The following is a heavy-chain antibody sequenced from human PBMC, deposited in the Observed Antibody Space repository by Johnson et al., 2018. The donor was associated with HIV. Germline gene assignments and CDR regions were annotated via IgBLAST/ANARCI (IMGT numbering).Heavy chain of an antibody. CDR1: GSTFSTYW. Sequence: VQLVESGGGGVQPGRSLRLSCAAPGSTFSTYWMHWVRQPPGKGLVWVSRINTDGSTIYYADSVKGRFNISRDNSKNTLYLQMNSLRAEDTALYYCARGNYYGSGSYGAFDIWGQGTMVTVSS. V-gene: IGHV3-74*02. CDR3: ARGNYYGSGSYGAFDI. CDR2: INTDGSTI. D-gene: IGHD3-10*01. J-gene: IGHJ3*02.